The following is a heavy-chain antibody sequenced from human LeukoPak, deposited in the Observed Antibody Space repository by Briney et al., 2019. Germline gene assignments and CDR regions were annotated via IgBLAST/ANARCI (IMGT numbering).Heavy chain of an antibody. Sequence: SETLSLTCTVSGGSISSYYWSWIRQPPGKGLEWIGYIYYSGSTNYNPSLKSRVTISVDTYKNQFSLKLSSVTAADTAVYYCARGVGKRFDYWGQGTLVTVSS. D-gene: IGHD1-26*01. CDR2: IYYSGST. CDR3: ARGVGKRFDY. J-gene: IGHJ4*02. V-gene: IGHV4-59*01. CDR1: GGSISSYY.